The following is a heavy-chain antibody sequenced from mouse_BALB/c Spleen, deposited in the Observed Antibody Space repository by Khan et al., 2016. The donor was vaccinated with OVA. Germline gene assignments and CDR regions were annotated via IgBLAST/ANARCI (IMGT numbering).Heavy chain of an antibody. CDR3: ARGYFGNYEFVF. V-gene: IGHV1S132*01. D-gene: IGHD2-1*01. CDR1: GYIFTSYW. J-gene: IGHJ3*01. CDR2: IFPGTGTT. Sequence: QVQLQQSGAELVKPGASVKLSCKTSGYIFTSYWIQWVKQRPGQGLGWIGQIFPGTGTTYYNENFKGKATLTVDTSSSPAYMHLSSLTSEDSAVYFCARGYFGNYEFVFWGQGTLVTVSP.